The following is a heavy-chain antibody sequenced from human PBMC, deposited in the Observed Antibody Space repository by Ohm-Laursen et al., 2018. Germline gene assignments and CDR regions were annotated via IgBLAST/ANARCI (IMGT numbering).Heavy chain of an antibody. J-gene: IGHJ4*02. CDR3: ARHPIYDSSGFYFFDY. D-gene: IGHD3-22*01. V-gene: IGHV3-7*01. CDR1: GFSFGSYW. CDR2: IKQDGSQK. Sequence: GSLRLSCAASGFSFGSYWMSWVRQAPGKGLEWVTNIKQDGSQKYYVDSVKGRFTISRDNAKNSLYLQMNSLRAEDTAVYYCARHPIYDSSGFYFFDYWGQGTLVTVSS.